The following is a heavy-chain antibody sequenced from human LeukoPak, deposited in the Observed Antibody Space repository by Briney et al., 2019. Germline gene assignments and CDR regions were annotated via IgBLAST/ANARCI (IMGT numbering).Heavy chain of an antibody. J-gene: IGHJ4*02. D-gene: IGHD3-10*01. V-gene: IGHV3-30-3*01. CDR2: ISYDGSNK. Sequence: GGSLRLSCAASGFTFSSYAMHWVRQAPGKGLEWVAVISYDGSNKYYADSVKGRFTISRENSKNTLYLQMNSLRAEDTAVYYCARDEGPYGEFDYWGQGTLVIVSS. CDR3: ARDEGPYGEFDY. CDR1: GFTFSSYA.